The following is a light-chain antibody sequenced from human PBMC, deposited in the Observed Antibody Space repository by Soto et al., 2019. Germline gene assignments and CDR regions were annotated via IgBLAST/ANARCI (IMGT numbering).Light chain of an antibody. CDR1: QSISSSY. V-gene: IGKV3-20*01. CDR3: QQYGRSSYT. CDR2: CAY. Sequence: EIVLTQSPGTLSLSPGERATLSCRASQSISSSYLAWYQQKPGQAPRLLIFCAYSSATGIPDRFSGSVSGTDFTLTFSRLEPEDFAVYFCQQYGRSSYTFGQGTKLEIK. J-gene: IGKJ2*01.